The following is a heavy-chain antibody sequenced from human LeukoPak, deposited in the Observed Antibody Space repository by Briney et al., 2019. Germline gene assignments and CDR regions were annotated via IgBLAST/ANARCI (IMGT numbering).Heavy chain of an antibody. J-gene: IGHJ2*01. D-gene: IGHD3-22*01. CDR1: GFTVSSNY. V-gene: IGHV3-53*01. CDR2: IYSGGTT. Sequence: GGSLRLSCAASGFTVSSNYMNWVRQAPGKGLEWVSVIYSGGTTYYADSVKGRFTISRDNSKNTLYLQMNSMRADDTAVYYYARHKKNYDSSGYSTYWYFDLWGRGTLVTVSS. CDR3: ARHKKNYDSSGYSTYWYFDL.